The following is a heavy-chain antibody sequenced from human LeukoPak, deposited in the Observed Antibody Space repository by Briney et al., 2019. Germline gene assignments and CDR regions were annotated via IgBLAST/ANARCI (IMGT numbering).Heavy chain of an antibody. J-gene: IGHJ4*02. CDR1: GFTFSDYY. Sequence: GGSLRLSCAASGFTFSDYYMTWVRQAPGKGLEWLSYITNRGDTVFYADSVKGRFTVSRDNAKRSLYLQMNSLRAEDTAVYYCARRSRDGYNSFDYWGQGTLVTVSS. CDR3: ARRSRDGYNSFDY. CDR2: ITNRGDTV. V-gene: IGHV3-11*04. D-gene: IGHD5-24*01.